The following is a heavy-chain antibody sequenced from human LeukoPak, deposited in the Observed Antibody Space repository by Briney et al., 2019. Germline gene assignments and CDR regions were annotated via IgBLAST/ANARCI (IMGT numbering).Heavy chain of an antibody. D-gene: IGHD5/OR15-5a*01. CDR1: GYSFTTYA. CDR3: TRHKSRKYSVYPLIEGRDV. Sequence: ASVKVSCKASGYSFTTYAIHWVRQAPGQRLEWMGWINAGNGNTKYSQKFQDRVTITRDTSASTAYMELSSLRSEDTAVYYCTRHKSRKYSVYPLIEGRDVWAQGTTVTVSS. V-gene: IGHV1-3*01. J-gene: IGHJ6*02. CDR2: INAGNGNT.